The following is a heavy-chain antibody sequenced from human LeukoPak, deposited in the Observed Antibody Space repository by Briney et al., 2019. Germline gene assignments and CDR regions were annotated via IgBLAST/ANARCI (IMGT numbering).Heavy chain of an antibody. V-gene: IGHV1-18*01. CDR3: ARAFGYYYDSSGYYYGEY. CDR2: ISAYNGNT. CDR1: GYTFTGYG. Sequence: ASVKVSCKASGYTFTGYGISWVRQAPGQGLEWMGWISAYNGNTNYAQKLQGRVTMTTDTSTSTAYMELRSLRSDDTAVYYCARAFGYYYDSSGYYYGEYWGQGTLVTVSS. D-gene: IGHD3-22*01. J-gene: IGHJ4*02.